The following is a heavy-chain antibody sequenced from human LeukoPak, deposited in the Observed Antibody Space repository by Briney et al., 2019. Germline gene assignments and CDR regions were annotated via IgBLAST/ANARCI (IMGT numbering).Heavy chain of an antibody. D-gene: IGHD4-17*01. Sequence: SETLSLTCGVHGGSFGGYYWAWIRQPPGKGLEWIGEINPGGSTNYHPSFKRRVTISADTSKSQFSLELRSLTAADTAMFYCTRAKSTVSTYFDSWGQGSLVTVSS. CDR2: INPGGST. V-gene: IGHV4-34*01. CDR1: GGSFGGYY. J-gene: IGHJ4*02. CDR3: TRAKSTVSTYFDS.